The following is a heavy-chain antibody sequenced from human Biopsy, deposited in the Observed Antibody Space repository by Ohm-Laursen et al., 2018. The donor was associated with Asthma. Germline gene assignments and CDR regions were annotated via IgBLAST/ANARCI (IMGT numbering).Heavy chain of an antibody. CDR3: AADFPKDYVRYNFQF. CDR1: GYSLTDLS. Sequence: ASVKASCKVSGYSLTDLSMPWVRQAPGQGLEWMGGHDHEEGGTVNARRFQGRVTMTEDTSTDTAYMELSSLSSDDPAVYYCAADFPKDYVRYNFQFWGQGTLVTVSS. J-gene: IGHJ4*02. CDR2: HDHEEGGT. V-gene: IGHV1-24*01. D-gene: IGHD4-17*01.